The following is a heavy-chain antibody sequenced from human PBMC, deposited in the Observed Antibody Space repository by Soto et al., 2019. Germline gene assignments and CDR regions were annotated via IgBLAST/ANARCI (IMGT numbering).Heavy chain of an antibody. CDR2: INPFGGRV. J-gene: IGHJ4*02. CDR1: GYAFTDSF. Sequence: QVQLVQSGAEVKTPGASVTVSCKTSGYAFTDSFIHWLRQAPGHGLEWMGMINPFGGRVTYAQTLQGRVTMTKDTSANTVHLELNSRVPEQTGVYYWARARIGPLNVFEYWGQGTLVSVSS. V-gene: IGHV1-46*01. CDR3: ARARIGPLNVFEY. D-gene: IGHD1-1*01.